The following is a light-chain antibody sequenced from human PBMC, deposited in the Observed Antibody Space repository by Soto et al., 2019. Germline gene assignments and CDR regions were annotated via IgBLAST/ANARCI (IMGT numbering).Light chain of an antibody. CDR3: QQYGGSPGT. V-gene: IGKV3-20*01. J-gene: IGKJ2*02. Sequence: EIVLTQSPGTLSLSPGERAALTCRASQSVSSSYLAWYQQKPGQAPRLLIYGASTRATGIPDRFSGSGSGTDFTLTISRLEPVDFAVYYCQQYGGSPGTFGQGTKLEIK. CDR1: QSVSSSY. CDR2: GAS.